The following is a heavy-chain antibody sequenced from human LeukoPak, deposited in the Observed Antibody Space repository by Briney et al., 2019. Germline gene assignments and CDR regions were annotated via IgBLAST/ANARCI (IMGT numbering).Heavy chain of an antibody. D-gene: IGHD6-25*01. V-gene: IGHV3-7*04. Sequence: GGSLRLSCEASGLTISSHWMSWVRQCPGKGLEWVASIKADGSEMYYADSVKGRFTISRDNARNSLYLQMNSLRAEDTSVYYCARGRVAASYWGQGTLVTVSS. J-gene: IGHJ4*02. CDR1: GLTISSHW. CDR3: ARGRVAASY. CDR2: IKADGSEM.